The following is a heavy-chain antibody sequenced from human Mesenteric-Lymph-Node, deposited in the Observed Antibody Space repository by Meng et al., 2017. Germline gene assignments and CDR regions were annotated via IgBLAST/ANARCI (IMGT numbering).Heavy chain of an antibody. Sequence: ASVKVSCKASGYTFTSYGINWVRQATGQGLEWMGWMNPNSGNTGYAQKFQGRVTITRNTSISTAYMELSSLRSEDTAVYYCARRGSFHDYGGNSAGYFDLWGRGTLVTVSS. CDR2: MNPNSGNT. V-gene: IGHV1-8*03. CDR3: ARRGSFHDYGGNSAGYFDL. D-gene: IGHD4-23*01. J-gene: IGHJ2*01. CDR1: GYTFTSYG.